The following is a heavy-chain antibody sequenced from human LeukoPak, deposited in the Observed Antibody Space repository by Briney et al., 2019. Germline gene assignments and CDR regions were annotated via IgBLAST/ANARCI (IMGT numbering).Heavy chain of an antibody. CDR2: VSGSGGNT. D-gene: IGHD1-26*01. V-gene: IGHV3-23*01. J-gene: IGHJ3*02. CDR3: ARGFVVGPFDI. Sequence: GGSLRLSCAASGFTFSSYVISWVRQAPGKGLEWVSAVSGSGGNTYFADSVKGRFTISRDNSKSTLYLQMNSLRAEDTAVYFCARGFVVGPFDIWGRGTMVTVSS. CDR1: GFTFSSYV.